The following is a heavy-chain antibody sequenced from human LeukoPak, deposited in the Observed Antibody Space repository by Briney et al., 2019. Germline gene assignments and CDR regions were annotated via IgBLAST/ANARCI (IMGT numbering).Heavy chain of an antibody. CDR2: IYYSGST. CDR3: ARAGSYSSSWYSYYYYYGMDV. D-gene: IGHD6-13*01. J-gene: IGHJ6*02. CDR1: GGSISSYY. V-gene: IGHV4-59*01. Sequence: PSETLSLTCTVSGGSISSYYWSWVRQPPGKGLEGIGYIYYSGSTNYNPSLKSRVTISVDTSKNQFSLKLSSVTAADTAVYYCARAGSYSSSWYSYYYYYGMDVWGQGTTVTVSS.